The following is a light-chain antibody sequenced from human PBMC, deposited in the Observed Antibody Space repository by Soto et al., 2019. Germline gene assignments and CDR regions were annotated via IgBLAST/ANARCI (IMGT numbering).Light chain of an antibody. CDR2: DVT. CDR3: SSYSSSTTQVV. Sequence: QSALTQPASVSGSPGRSVTISCTGTSTDVGDFNYVSWYQHFPGRAPKLIIYDVTNRPSGISYRFSASKSGRTASLTISGLQAEDEADYYCSSYSSSTTQVVFGGGTKLTVL. J-gene: IGLJ2*01. CDR1: STDVGDFNY. V-gene: IGLV2-14*03.